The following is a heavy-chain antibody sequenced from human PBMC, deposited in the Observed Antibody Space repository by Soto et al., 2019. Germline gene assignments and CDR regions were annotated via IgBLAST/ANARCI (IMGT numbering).Heavy chain of an antibody. CDR2: IVVGSGNT. CDR3: AVIGGGSVVVDFDY. D-gene: IGHD2-15*01. Sequence: AASVKVSCKSSGFTFTSSAVQWVRQARGQRLEWIGWIVVGSGNTNYAQKFQERVTITRDMSTSTAYMELSSLRSEDTAVYYCAVIGGGSVVVDFDYWGQGTLVTVSS. J-gene: IGHJ4*02. CDR1: GFTFTSSA. V-gene: IGHV1-58*01.